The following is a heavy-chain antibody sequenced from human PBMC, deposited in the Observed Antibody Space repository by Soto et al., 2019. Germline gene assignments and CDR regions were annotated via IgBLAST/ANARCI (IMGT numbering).Heavy chain of an antibody. V-gene: IGHV1-69*13. Sequence: ASAKSCCPAAGGTFSSYAISWARQAPCQGREWMGGIIPIFGTANYAQKFQGRVTITADESTSTAYMELSSLRSEDTAVYYCARGQDGYNWNYGMDVWGQGTTVTVS. CDR1: GGTFSSYA. J-gene: IGHJ6*02. D-gene: IGHD5-12*01. CDR3: ARGQDGYNWNYGMDV. CDR2: IIPIFGTA.